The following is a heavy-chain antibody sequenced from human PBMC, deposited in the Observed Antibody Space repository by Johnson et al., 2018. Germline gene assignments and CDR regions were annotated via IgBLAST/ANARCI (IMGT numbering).Heavy chain of an antibody. CDR2: ITLDAYAT. Sequence: VQLVQSGGVVVQPGGSLRLSCAASGLTFDDYAMHWLRQAPGKGLDWVSLITLDAYATFYADSVKGRFTISRDNSKNSLFLQMNSLRTEDTALYFCARERGGIIDSWGQGTLVTVSS. V-gene: IGHV3-43*01. CDR3: ARERGGIIDS. J-gene: IGHJ5*01. D-gene: IGHD3-16*01. CDR1: GLTFDDYA.